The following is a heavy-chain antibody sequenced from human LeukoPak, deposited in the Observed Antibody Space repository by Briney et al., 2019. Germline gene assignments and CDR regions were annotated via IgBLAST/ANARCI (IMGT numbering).Heavy chain of an antibody. CDR2: ISYDGSNK. CDR3: ARDLSFQVTHLQLWLRY. Sequence: QTGGSLRLSCAASGFTFSSYSMNWVRQAPGKGLEWVAVISYDGSNKYYADSVKGRFTISRDNSKNTLYLQMNSLRAEDTAVYYCARDLSFQVTHLQLWLRYWGQGTLVTVSS. J-gene: IGHJ4*02. V-gene: IGHV3-30*03. CDR1: GFTFSSYS. D-gene: IGHD5-18*01.